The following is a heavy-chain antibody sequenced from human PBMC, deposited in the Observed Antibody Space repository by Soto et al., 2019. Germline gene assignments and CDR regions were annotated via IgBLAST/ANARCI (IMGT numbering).Heavy chain of an antibody. CDR1: GYTFTDYG. Sequence: QVQLVQSGAEVEKPGAAVKVSCRASGYTFTDYGISWVRQAPGQGLEGMAWITPYSGATNYAQKLQRRVTMTTDTSTSTAYMELRSLRSDDTGVYYCARGCYSYNPPNYDYWGQGTLVTVSS. J-gene: IGHJ4*02. D-gene: IGHD3-16*02. CDR2: ITPYSGAT. V-gene: IGHV1-18*01. CDR3: ARGCYSYNPPNYDY.